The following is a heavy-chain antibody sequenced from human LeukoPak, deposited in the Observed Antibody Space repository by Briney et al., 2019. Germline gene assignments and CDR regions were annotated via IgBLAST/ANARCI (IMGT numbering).Heavy chain of an antibody. J-gene: IGHJ6*02. CDR2: ISNSGTYI. CDR1: GFTFSDNY. V-gene: IGHV3-11*06. CDR3: GRGGYDMYD. D-gene: IGHD2-2*01. Sequence: GGSLRLSCAASGFTFSDNYMSWVRQSPGKGLEWVSYISNSGTYINYADSVKGRFTISRDNAKNSLYLQMNSLRAEDTAVYYCGRGGYDMYDWGQGTTVSVSS.